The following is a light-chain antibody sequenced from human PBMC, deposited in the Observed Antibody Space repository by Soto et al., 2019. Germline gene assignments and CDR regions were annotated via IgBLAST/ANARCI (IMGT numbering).Light chain of an antibody. CDR2: DAS. V-gene: IGKV1-5*01. Sequence: DIQMTQSPSTLSASVGDRVTITCRASQSISSWLAWYQQKPGKAPKLLIYDASSLESGVPSRFSGSLYGTEFTLTISSLQPDHFATYYCQQYNSYLFTFGPGTKVDIK. CDR1: QSISSW. CDR3: QQYNSYLFT. J-gene: IGKJ3*01.